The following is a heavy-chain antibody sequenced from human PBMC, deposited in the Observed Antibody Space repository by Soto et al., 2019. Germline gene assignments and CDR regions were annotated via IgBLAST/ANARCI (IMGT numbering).Heavy chain of an antibody. CDR3: ARGPIDIVVVPAAPNSYYYYGMDV. CDR1: GYTFTSYY. J-gene: IGHJ6*02. CDR2: INPSGGST. Sequence: ASVKVSCKASGYTFTSYYMHWVRQAPGQGLEWMGIINPSGGSTSYAQKFQGRVTMTRDTSTSTVYMELSSLRSEDTAVYYCARGPIDIVVVPAAPNSYYYYGMDVWGQGTTVTVSS. D-gene: IGHD2-2*01. V-gene: IGHV1-46*01.